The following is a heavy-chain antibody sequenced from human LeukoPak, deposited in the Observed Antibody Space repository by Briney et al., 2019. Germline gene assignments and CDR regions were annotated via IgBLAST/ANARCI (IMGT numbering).Heavy chain of an antibody. J-gene: IGHJ4*02. CDR2: IYYSGST. Sequence: NPSETLSLTCTVSGGSISSSDNYWGWIRQPLGKGLEWIGTIYYSGSTYYNPSLKSRVAISVDTSKNQFSLKLSSVTAADTAVYYCASLRSSSSWTRFYFDYRGQGTLVTVSS. CDR1: GGSISSSDNY. CDR3: ASLRSSSSWTRFYFDY. D-gene: IGHD6-13*01. V-gene: IGHV4-39*01.